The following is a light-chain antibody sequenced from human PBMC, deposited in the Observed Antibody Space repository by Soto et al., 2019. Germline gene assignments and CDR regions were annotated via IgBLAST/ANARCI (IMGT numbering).Light chain of an antibody. CDR1: SSDIGAYKF. Sequence: QSVLTQPPSASGSPGQSVAISCTGTSSDIGAYKFVSWYQQHPGKAPKLIIYEVSIRPSGVPDRFSGSKSGNTASLTVSGLLAADEADYYCSLYAGSNNVVFGGGTKLTVL. V-gene: IGLV2-8*01. J-gene: IGLJ2*01. CDR2: EVS. CDR3: SLYAGSNNVV.